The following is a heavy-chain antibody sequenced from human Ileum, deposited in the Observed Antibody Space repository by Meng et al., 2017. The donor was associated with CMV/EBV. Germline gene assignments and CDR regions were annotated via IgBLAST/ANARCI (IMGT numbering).Heavy chain of an antibody. D-gene: IGHD4-11*01. CDR3: ARDMTNRWFYY. J-gene: IGHJ4*02. CDR2: INYSGST. V-gene: IGHV4-39*07. Sequence: LHESCSGVVKPSDTLSLPCPVSGESIKINTHFWAWIRQPPGQGLEWIGTINYSGSTYYNPSLRSRVTLSVDTSKNQFSLKLSYVTAADTAMYYCARDMTNRWFYYWGQGILVTVSS. CDR1: GESIKINTHF.